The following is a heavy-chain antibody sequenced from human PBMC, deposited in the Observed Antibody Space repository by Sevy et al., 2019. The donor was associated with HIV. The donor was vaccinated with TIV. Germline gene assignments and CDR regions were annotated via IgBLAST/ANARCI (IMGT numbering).Heavy chain of an antibody. V-gene: IGHV4-61*01. CDR1: GGSVSSGSYY. CDR2: IYYSGST. J-gene: IGHJ3*02. D-gene: IGHD2-21*01. CDR3: VRRGISYAFDI. Sequence: SETLSLTCTVSGGSVSSGSYYWSWIRQPPGKGLEWIGYIYYSGSTNYNPSLKSRVTISVDTSKNQFSLKLSSVTAADTAVYYCVRRGISYAFDIWGQGTMVTVSS.